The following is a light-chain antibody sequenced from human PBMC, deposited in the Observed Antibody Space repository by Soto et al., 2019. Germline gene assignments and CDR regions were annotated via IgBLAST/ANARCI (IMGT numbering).Light chain of an antibody. CDR3: QHYNFWPHT. Sequence: EILLTLSPATLAVSPGEGATLSCRASQSVRDNLAWYQQKPGQAPRLLIYRASTRATGVPARFSGSGSGTEFTLTISSLQSEDVSVYFCQHYNFWPHTFGQGTKLEIK. CDR2: RAS. V-gene: IGKV3-15*01. J-gene: IGKJ2*01. CDR1: QSVRDN.